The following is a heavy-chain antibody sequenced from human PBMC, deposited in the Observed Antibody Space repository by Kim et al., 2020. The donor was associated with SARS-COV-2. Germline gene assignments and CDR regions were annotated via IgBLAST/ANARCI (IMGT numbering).Heavy chain of an antibody. Sequence: GGSLRLSCAASGFTFSNAWMSWVRQAPGKGLEWVGRIKSKTDGGTTDYAAPVKGRFTIPRDESKNTLYLQMNSLKTEDTAVYYRTTDGNGYCSGGSCERFDPWGQATLATVPS. V-gene: IGHV3-15*01. CDR2: IKSKTDGGTT. D-gene: IGHD2-15*01. CDR1: GFTFSNAW. J-gene: IGHJ5*02. CDR3: TTDGNGYCSGGSCERFDP.